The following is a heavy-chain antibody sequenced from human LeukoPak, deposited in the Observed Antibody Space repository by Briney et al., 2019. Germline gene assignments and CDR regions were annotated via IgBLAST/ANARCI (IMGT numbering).Heavy chain of an antibody. CDR2: ISTGSSYI. J-gene: IGHJ4*02. V-gene: IGHV3-21*01. CDR3: ARTRDSSGCFDF. Sequence: PGGSLRLSCSASGFTFSTYSMNWVRQAPGKGLEWVSSISTGSSYIFYGDSVKGRFTISRDNADSSLYLQMNSLRAEDTAVYYCARTRDSSGCFDFWGQGTLVTVSS. CDR1: GFTFSTYS. D-gene: IGHD6-19*01.